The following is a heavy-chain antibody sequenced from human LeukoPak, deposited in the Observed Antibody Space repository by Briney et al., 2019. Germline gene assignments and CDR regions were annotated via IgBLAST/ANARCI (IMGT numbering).Heavy chain of an antibody. CDR2: INHSGST. D-gene: IGHD6-19*01. CDR1: GGSFSGYY. J-gene: IGHJ4*02. V-gene: IGHV4-34*01. Sequence: SETLSLTCAVYGGSFSGYYWSWIRQPPGKGLEWLGEINHSGSTNYNPSLKSRVTISVDTSMNQFSLKLSSVTAADTAVYYCARQGQWLVRRGYFDYWGQGTLVTVSS. CDR3: ARQGQWLVRRGYFDY.